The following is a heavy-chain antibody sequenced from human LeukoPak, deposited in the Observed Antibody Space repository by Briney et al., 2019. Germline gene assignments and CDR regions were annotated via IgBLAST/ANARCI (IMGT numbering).Heavy chain of an antibody. Sequence: GASVKVSCKASGYTFTSYGISWVRQATGQGLEWRGWISAYNGNTKYAQKFQDRVTMTTDTSTSTALMELRSLRSDDTAVYYCARSEKAYCGGVCDNYHMDVWGKGTTVTVSS. V-gene: IGHV1-18*01. CDR2: ISAYNGNT. CDR3: ARSEKAYCGGVCDNYHMDV. CDR1: GYTFTSYG. D-gene: IGHD2-21*02. J-gene: IGHJ6*03.